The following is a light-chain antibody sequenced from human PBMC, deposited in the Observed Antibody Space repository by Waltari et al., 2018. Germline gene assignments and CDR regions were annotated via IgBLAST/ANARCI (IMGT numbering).Light chain of an antibody. J-gene: IGKJ2*01. CDR1: QSVTTN. CDR3: HQYNDGPPFN. V-gene: IGKV3-15*01. Sequence: EIVITQSPATLSVSPGQRAILSCRASQSVTTNLAWYQQKPGQAPRLLIYGASTRATDIPARFSGSGSGTEFTLTISSLQSEDCAVYYCHQYNDGPPFNFGQGTKLEIK. CDR2: GAS.